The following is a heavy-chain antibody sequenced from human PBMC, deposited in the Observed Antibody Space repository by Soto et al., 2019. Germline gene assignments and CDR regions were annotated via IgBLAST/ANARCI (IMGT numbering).Heavy chain of an antibody. CDR3: ARGSGYFDSSGFPYLYAMDV. CDR2: IKEDGSEK. CDR1: GLTFSTYW. V-gene: IGHV3-7*01. J-gene: IGHJ6*02. D-gene: IGHD3-22*01. Sequence: GGSLRLSCAASGLTFSTYWMSWVRQAPGKGLEWVANIKEDGSEKYYVDSVEGRFTISRDNAKNSLYLQMTSLRAEDTALYYCARGSGYFDSSGFPYLYAMDVWGQGTTVNVSS.